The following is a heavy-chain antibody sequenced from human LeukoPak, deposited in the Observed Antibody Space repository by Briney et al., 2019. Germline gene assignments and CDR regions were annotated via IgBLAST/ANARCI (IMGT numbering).Heavy chain of an antibody. J-gene: IGHJ4*02. CDR3: ARGRGCSSTGCYPDY. CDR2: ISSSSSDI. D-gene: IGHD2-2*01. Sequence: GGSLRLSCAASGFTFSGYSMNWVRQAPGKGLEXXXXISSSSSDIYYAGSVKGRFAISRDNAKNSLFLQMNSLRAEDTAVYYCARGRGCSSTGCYPDYWGQGTLVTVSS. V-gene: IGHV3-21*01. CDR1: GFTFSGYS.